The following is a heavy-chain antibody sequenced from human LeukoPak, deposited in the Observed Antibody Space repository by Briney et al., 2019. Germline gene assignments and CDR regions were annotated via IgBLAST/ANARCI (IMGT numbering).Heavy chain of an antibody. Sequence: GGSLRLSCAASGFTFSTYWMSWVRQAPGKGLEGVANIKQDGGEKYYVDSVKGRFTISRDNAKNSLYLQMNSLRAEDTAVYYCARVSRVVAYLSSFDYWGQGTLVTVSS. CDR2: IKQDGGEK. CDR1: GFTFSTYW. J-gene: IGHJ4*02. D-gene: IGHD2-15*01. V-gene: IGHV3-7*04. CDR3: ARVSRVVAYLSSFDY.